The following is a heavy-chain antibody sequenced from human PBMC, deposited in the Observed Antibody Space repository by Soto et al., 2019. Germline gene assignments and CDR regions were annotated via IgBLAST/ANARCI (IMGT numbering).Heavy chain of an antibody. Sequence: QVQLVESGGGVVQPGRSLRLSCAGSGFSFSDYGINWVRQAPGKGLEWVSVISSDGSDKYYADSVKGRFTISRDNSTSTVFLRMNSLRAEDTAVYFCAKDLLGGGVVVPGFDSWGQGTRVTVSS. D-gene: IGHD3-16*02. V-gene: IGHV3-30*18. J-gene: IGHJ4*02. CDR2: ISSDGSDK. CDR3: AKDLLGGGVVVPGFDS. CDR1: GFSFSDYG.